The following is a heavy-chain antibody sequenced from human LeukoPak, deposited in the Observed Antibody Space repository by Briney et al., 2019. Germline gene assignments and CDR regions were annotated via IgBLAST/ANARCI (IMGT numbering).Heavy chain of an antibody. CDR1: GFTFSSYS. D-gene: IGHD6-13*01. Sequence: PGGSLRLSCAVSGFTFSSYSMNWVRQAPGKGLEWVSSISSSSSYIYYADSVKGRFTISRDNAKNSLYLQMNSLRAEDTAVYYCARDPTGSSSWDDYWGQGTLVTVSS. CDR2: ISSSSSYI. CDR3: ARDPTGSSSWDDY. J-gene: IGHJ4*02. V-gene: IGHV3-21*04.